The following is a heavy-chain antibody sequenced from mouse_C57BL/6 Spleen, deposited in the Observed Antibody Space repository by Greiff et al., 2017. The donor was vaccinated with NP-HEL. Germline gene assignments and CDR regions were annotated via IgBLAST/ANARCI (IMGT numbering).Heavy chain of an antibody. CDR3: ARRNDSMDY. Sequence: VKLQQPGAELVMPGASVKLSCKASGYTFTSYWMHWVKQRPGQGLEWIGEIDPSDSYTNYNQKFKGKSTLTVDKSSSTAYMQLSSLTSEDSAVYYCARRNDSMDYWGQGTSVTVSS. CDR1: GYTFTSYW. J-gene: IGHJ4*01. V-gene: IGHV1-69*01. D-gene: IGHD2-4*01. CDR2: IDPSDSYT.